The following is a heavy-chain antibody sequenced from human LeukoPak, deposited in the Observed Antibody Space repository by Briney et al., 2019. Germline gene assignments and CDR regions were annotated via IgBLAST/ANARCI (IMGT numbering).Heavy chain of an antibody. CDR3: ATGNRPYYYDSSGYYDFDY. D-gene: IGHD3-22*01. CDR2: FDPEDGET. V-gene: IGHV1-24*01. J-gene: IGHJ4*02. Sequence: ASVKVSCKVSGYTLTELSMHWVRQAPGKGLGWMGGFDPEDGETIYAQKFQGRVTMTEDTSTDTAYMELSSLRSEDTAVYYCATGNRPYYYDSSGYYDFDYWGQGTLVTVSS. CDR1: GYTLTELS.